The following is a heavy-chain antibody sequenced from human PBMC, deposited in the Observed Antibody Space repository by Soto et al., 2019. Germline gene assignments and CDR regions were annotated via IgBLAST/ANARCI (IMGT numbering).Heavy chain of an antibody. J-gene: IGHJ6*02. CDR2: IDWDDDK. CDR3: AWATGSGYYSDYYYYGMDV. V-gene: IGHV2-70*01. CDR1: GFSLSTSGMC. Sequence: SGPTLVNPTQTLTLTCTFSGFSLSTSGMCVSWIRQPPGKALEWLALIDWDDDKYYSTSLKTRLTISKDTSKNQVVLTMTNMDPVDTATYYCAWATGSGYYSDYYYYGMDVWGQGTTVTVSS. D-gene: IGHD3-22*01.